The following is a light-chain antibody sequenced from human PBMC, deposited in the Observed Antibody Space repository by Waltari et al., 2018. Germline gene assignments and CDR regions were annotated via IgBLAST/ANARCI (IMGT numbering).Light chain of an antibody. V-gene: IGLV2-14*03. J-gene: IGLJ1*01. CDR3: SSYSTNSAHV. CDR2: DVS. CDR1: SSDIGGYKY. Sequence: QSALTQPASVSGPPGQSITLSCTGTSSDIGGYKYVSWYQQHPGKAPKLLIYDVSKRPSGVSNRFSGSKSGNTASLRISGLQADDEAEYYCSSYSTNSAHVFGTGTKVTFL.